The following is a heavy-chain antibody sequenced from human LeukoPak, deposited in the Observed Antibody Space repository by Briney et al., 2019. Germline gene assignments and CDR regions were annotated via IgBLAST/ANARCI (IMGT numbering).Heavy chain of an antibody. CDR2: INHSGST. Sequence: SETLSLTCAVYGGSFSGYYWSWIRQPPGKGLEWIGEINHSGSTNYNPSLKSRVTISVDTSKNQFSLKLSSVTAADTAVYYCARSSYDSSGYYSGNWFDPWGQGTLVTVSS. CDR1: GGSFSGYY. D-gene: IGHD3-22*01. CDR3: ARSSYDSSGYYSGNWFDP. J-gene: IGHJ5*02. V-gene: IGHV4-34*01.